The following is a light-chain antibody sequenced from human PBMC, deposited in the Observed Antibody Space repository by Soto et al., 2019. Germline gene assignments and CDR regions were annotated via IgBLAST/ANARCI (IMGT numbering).Light chain of an antibody. Sequence: QSALTQPPSASGSPGQSVTISCTGNRNDVGHSSFISWYQQHPGKGPTLIMYEVSTRPSGVPDRFSGSKSGNTASLSVSGLQDEDEADYFCNAQADNGKNVFGTGTKVTVL. V-gene: IGLV2-8*01. CDR2: EVS. CDR1: RNDVGHSSF. CDR3: NAQADNGKNV. J-gene: IGLJ1*01.